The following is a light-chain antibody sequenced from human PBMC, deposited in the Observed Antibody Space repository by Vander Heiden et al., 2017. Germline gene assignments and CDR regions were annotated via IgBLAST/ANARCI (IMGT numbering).Light chain of an antibody. CDR1: QSITTY. J-gene: IGKJ3*01. CDR3: QQSHSTSLT. V-gene: IGKV1-39*01. Sequence: MQMTQSPSSLSASVGDRVTITCRTSQSITTYLNWYQQKPGKAPKLLTYAASILQAGVPSRFSGSGSGTEFTLTISSLQPDDIATYYCQQSHSTSLTFAPGTKVDVK. CDR2: AAS.